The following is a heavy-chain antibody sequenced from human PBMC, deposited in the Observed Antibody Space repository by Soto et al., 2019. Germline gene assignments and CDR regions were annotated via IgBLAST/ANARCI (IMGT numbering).Heavy chain of an antibody. CDR1: GGSFSGYY. CDR3: ARGEGYDILGGDYYYYYYMDV. Sequence: SETLSLTCAVYGGSFSGYYWSWIRQPPGKGLEWIGEINHSGSTNYNPSLKSRVTISVDTSKNQFSLKLSSVTAADTAVYYCARGEGYDILGGDYYYYYYMDVWGKGTTVTVSS. V-gene: IGHV4-34*01. D-gene: IGHD5-12*01. CDR2: INHSGST. J-gene: IGHJ6*03.